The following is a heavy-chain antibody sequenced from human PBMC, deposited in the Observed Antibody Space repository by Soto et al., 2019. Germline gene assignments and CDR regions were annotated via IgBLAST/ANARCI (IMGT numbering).Heavy chain of an antibody. J-gene: IGHJ6*02. CDR1: GFTFSSYA. Sequence: LRLSCAASGFTFSSYAMSWVRQAPGKGLEWVSAISGSGGSTYYADSVKGRFTISRDNSKNTLYLQMNSLRAEDTAVYYCAKDPYGSGSYYAPVNGMDVWGHGTTVTVS. V-gene: IGHV3-23*01. D-gene: IGHD3-10*01. CDR2: ISGSGGST. CDR3: AKDPYGSGSYYAPVNGMDV.